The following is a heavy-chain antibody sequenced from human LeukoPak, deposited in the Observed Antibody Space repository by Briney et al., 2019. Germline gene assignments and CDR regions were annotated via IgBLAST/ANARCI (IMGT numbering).Heavy chain of an antibody. CDR3: ARRGGGYFDY. CDR1: GYTFTTSW. V-gene: IGHV5-51*01. D-gene: IGHD3-22*01. Sequence: GEALKISCKGSGYTFTTSWIGWVRQMPGKGLEWMGIIFPGDSDTRYSPSFQGQVTISADKSITTAYLQWSSLKASDTALYYCARRGGGYFDYWGQGTLVTVSS. CDR2: IFPGDSDT. J-gene: IGHJ4*02.